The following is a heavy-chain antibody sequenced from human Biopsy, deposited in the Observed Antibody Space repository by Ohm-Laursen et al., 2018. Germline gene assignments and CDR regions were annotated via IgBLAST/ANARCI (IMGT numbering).Heavy chain of an antibody. J-gene: IGHJ4*02. V-gene: IGHV1-69*11. CDR1: TGTFNSYG. CDR2: IIPILRTT. Sequence: ASVKVSCKAPTGTFNSYGIIWVRQAPGQGLEWMGRIIPILRTTAYAQTFLGRVTITEDSPTSTVDMELTSLTSDDTAVYFCAREAIGYQLPCDDWGQGTLVTVSS. CDR3: AREAIGYQLPCDD. D-gene: IGHD2-2*01.